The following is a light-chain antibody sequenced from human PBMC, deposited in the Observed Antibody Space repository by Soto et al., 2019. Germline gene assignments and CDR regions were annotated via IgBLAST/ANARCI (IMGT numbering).Light chain of an antibody. Sequence: EIVLTQSPATLSLSPGERATLSCLASQSVSSYLAWYQQKPGQAPRLLIYDASNRATGIPARFSGSGSGTDFTLTIISLEPEDFAVYYCQQRSNWPPITCGQGTRLEIK. CDR3: QQRSNWPPIT. CDR1: QSVSSY. CDR2: DAS. V-gene: IGKV3-11*01. J-gene: IGKJ5*01.